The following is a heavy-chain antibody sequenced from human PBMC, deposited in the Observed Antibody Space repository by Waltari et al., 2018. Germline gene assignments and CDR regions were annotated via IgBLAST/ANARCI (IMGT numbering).Heavy chain of an antibody. V-gene: IGHV1-2*02. CDR2: INPNSGGT. J-gene: IGHJ4*02. D-gene: IGHD1-26*01. CDR1: GYTTGNY. Sequence: QVQLVQSGPEVKKPGASVKVSCKTSGYTTGNYIHWVRQAPGQGLEWLGLINPNSGGTDYAEKFQDRVTLTRDTSISTVYMELSSLRSDDTAVYYCARVWFHSGFDFWGQETLVAVTS. CDR3: ARVWFHSGFDF.